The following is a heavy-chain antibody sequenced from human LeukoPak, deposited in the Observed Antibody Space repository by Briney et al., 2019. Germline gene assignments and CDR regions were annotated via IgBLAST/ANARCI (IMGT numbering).Heavy chain of an antibody. D-gene: IGHD3-16*02. V-gene: IGHV4-39*01. CDR1: GGSINITNYY. Sequence: PSETLSLTCTVTGGSINITNYYWGWIRQPPGRGLEWIGSVYHSGSSYYNPSLKSRVTMSVDTSKNQFSLKLSSVTAADTAVYYCARLYYDYVWGSYRPLQQFDYWGQGTLVTVSS. CDR3: ARLYYDYVWGSYRPLQQFDY. CDR2: VYHSGSS. J-gene: IGHJ4*02.